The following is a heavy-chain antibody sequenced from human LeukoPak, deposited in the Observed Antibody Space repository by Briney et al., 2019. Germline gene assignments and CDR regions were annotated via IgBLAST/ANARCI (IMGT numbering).Heavy chain of an antibody. CDR3: ARHSDCGNQIDY. D-gene: IGHD2-21*02. J-gene: IGHJ4*02. CDR1: GGSISSGGFY. V-gene: IGHV4-31*03. CDR2: IYNSGTT. Sequence: SQTLSLTCTVSGGSISSGGFYWSWIRQHPGKGLEWIGYIYNSGTTYYNPSLKSRVTMSLDTSKNQFSLRLSSVTAADTAVYYCARHSDCGNQIDYWGQGTLVTVSS.